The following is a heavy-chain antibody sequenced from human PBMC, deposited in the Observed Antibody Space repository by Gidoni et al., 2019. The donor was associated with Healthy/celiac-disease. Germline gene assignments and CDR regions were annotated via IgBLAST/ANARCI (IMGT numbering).Heavy chain of an antibody. CDR1: GSISSYY. CDR3: ARARGYYDSSGYYHDAFDI. CDR2: IYYSGST. J-gene: IGHJ3*02. Sequence: GSISSYYWSWIRQPPGKGLEWIGYIYYSGSTNYNPSLKSRVTISVDTSKNQFSLKLSSVTAADTAVYYCARARGYYDSSGYYHDAFDIWGQGTMVTVSS. V-gene: IGHV4-59*01. D-gene: IGHD3-22*01.